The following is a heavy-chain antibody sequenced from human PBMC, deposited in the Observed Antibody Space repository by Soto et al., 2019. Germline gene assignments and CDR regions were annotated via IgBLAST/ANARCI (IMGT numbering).Heavy chain of an antibody. J-gene: IGHJ6*03. V-gene: IGHV3-64*01. CDR2: ISNNGAHT. CDR3: ARRGYGSRWPNVYMDV. CDR1: GFTFSNYE. D-gene: IGHD6-13*01. Sequence: EAQLVESGGGLVQPGGSLRLSCAASGFTFSNYEMHWVRQAPGKGLEYVSGISNNGAHTDYAKSVKGRFTISRDNSENTLYLQMGRLRAEVMALYYCARRGYGSRWPNVYMDVWGKGTTVTVSS.